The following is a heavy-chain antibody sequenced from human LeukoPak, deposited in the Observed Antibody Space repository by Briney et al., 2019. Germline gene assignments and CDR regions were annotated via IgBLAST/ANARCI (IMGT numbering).Heavy chain of an antibody. CDR1: GGSISSYY. D-gene: IGHD1-26*01. V-gene: IGHV4-59*12. CDR3: ARFLLSGSAWFDP. Sequence: SETLSLTCTVSGGSISSYYWSWIRQPPGKGLEWIGYIYYSGSTNYNPSLKSRVTISVDTSKNQFSLKLSSVTAADTAVYYCARFLLSGSAWFDPWGQGTLVTVSS. CDR2: IYYSGST. J-gene: IGHJ5*02.